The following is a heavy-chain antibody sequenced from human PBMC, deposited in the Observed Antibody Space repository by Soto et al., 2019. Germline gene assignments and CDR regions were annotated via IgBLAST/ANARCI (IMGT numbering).Heavy chain of an antibody. D-gene: IGHD3-16*01. CDR2: IYYSGST. V-gene: IGHV4-31*03. CDR1: GGSISSGGYY. CDR3: ARLRAAGYFYYYYYMDV. Sequence: QVQLQESGPGLVKPSQTLSLTCTVSGGSISSGGYYWSWIRQHPGKGLEWIGYIYYSGSTYYNPSLKSRVTISVDTSKNQFSLKLSSVTAADTAVYDCARLRAAGYFYYYYYMDVWGKGTTVTVSS. J-gene: IGHJ6*03.